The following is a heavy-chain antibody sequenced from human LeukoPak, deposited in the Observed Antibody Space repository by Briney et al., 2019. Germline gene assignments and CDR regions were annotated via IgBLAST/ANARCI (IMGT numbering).Heavy chain of an antibody. CDR1: GFTFSSYA. Sequence: GGSLRLSCAASGFTFSSYAMSWVRQAPGKGLEWVSDISGSGGSTYYADSVKGRFTISRDNSKNTLYLQMNSLRAEDTAVYYCAKDRSYGSGSYWFWSDAFDIWGQGTMVTVSS. CDR2: ISGSGGST. D-gene: IGHD3-10*01. J-gene: IGHJ3*02. V-gene: IGHV3-23*01. CDR3: AKDRSYGSGSYWFWSDAFDI.